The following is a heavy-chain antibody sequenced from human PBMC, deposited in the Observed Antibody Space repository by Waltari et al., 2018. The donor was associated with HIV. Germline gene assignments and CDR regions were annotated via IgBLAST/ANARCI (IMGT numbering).Heavy chain of an antibody. J-gene: IGHJ4*02. V-gene: IGHV1-2*02. CDR1: GYTFTGYY. D-gene: IGHD4-17*01. CDR3: ARDGGYGGNGVDY. Sequence: QVQLVQSGAEVKKPGASVKVSCKASGYTFTGYYMHWVRQAPGQGLEWIGWINPKSGGTNYAQKFQGRVTMTRDTSISTAYMELSRLRSDDTAVYYCARDGGYGGNGVDYWGQGTLVTVSS. CDR2: INPKSGGT.